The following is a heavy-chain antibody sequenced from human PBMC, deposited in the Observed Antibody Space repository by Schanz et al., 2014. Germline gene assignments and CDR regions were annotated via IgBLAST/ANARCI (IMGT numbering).Heavy chain of an antibody. Sequence: QVQLEQSGAEVKKPGSSVKVSCKASGGTFSSFGINWVRQAPGQGLEWMGRIIPSLGLAKYEQKFQDKVTITADTSTTTAYMELSGLRSEDTAVYYCARDRQNIASTATGFDSWGQGTLVTVSS. CDR3: ARDRQNIASTATGFDS. CDR2: IIPSLGLA. V-gene: IGHV1-69*04. CDR1: GGTFSSFG. J-gene: IGHJ4*02. D-gene: IGHD6-13*01.